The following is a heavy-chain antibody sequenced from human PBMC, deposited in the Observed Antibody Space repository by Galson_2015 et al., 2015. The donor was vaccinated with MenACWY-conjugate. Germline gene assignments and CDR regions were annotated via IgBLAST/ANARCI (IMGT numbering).Heavy chain of an antibody. Sequence: SLRLSCAASGFTFSTYAISWVRRAPGKGLEWVSTISGVIGTTYQADSVKGRFTISRDDSKNTLYLQMNNLSAEDTALYICAKADKQTCYGATCHYFDSWGQGTLVTVSS. CDR1: GFTFSTYA. J-gene: IGHJ4*02. D-gene: IGHD4/OR15-4a*01. CDR3: AKADKQTCYGATCHYFDS. V-gene: IGHV3-23*01. CDR2: ISGVIGTT.